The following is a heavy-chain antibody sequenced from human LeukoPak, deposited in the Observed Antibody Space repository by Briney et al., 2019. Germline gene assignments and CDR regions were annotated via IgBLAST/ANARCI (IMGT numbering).Heavy chain of an antibody. CDR1: GGSISSGGYS. CDR2: IYHSGST. CDR3: ARVNYGGAFDI. J-gene: IGHJ3*02. V-gene: IGHV4-30-2*01. Sequence: SETLSLTCAVSGGSISSGGYSWSWIRQPPGKGLEWIGYIYHSGSTYYNPSLKSRVTISVDRSKNQSSLKLSSVTAADTAVYYCARVNYGGAFDIWGQGTMVTVSS. D-gene: IGHD4-23*01.